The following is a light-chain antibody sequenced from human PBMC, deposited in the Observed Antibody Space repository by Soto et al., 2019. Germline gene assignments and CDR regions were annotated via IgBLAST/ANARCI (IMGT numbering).Light chain of an antibody. CDR3: QHYGDSSWT. CDR1: QSVKSSY. J-gene: IGKJ1*01. V-gene: IGKV3-20*01. CDR2: GTS. Sequence: EIVLTQSPGTLSLSPGERATLRCRASQSVKSSYLAWYQHKPGQAPRLLIYGTSSRATGIPDRFSGSGSGTDFTLTISRLEPEDFAVYFCQHYGDSSWTFGQGTRVEIK.